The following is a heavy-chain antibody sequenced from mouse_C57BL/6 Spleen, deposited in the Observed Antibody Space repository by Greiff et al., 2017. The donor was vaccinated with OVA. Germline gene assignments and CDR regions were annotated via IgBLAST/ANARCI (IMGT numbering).Heavy chain of an antibody. D-gene: IGHD1-1*01. CDR3: ARYGSRFAY. J-gene: IGHJ3*01. CDR2: IDPSDSYT. Sequence: QVQLQQPGAELVMPGASVKLSCKASGYTFTSYWMHWVKQRPRQGLEWIGEIDPSDSYTNYNQKFKGKSTLTVDKSSSTAYMQLSSLTSEDSAVYYCARYGSRFAYWGQGTLVTVSA. CDR1: GYTFTSYW. V-gene: IGHV1-69*01.